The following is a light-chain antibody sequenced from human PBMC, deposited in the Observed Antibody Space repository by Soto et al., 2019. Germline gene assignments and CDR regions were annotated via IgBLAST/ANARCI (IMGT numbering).Light chain of an antibody. Sequence: EIVLTQSPATLSLSPGERATLSCRASQSVDSQVAWYQQRPGQAPSLVVYDASNRATGIPARFSGSGSGTEFTLTITKLEPEDFAVYYCQQRSNWPRTFGRGTKLEIK. CDR2: DAS. V-gene: IGKV3-11*01. CDR3: QQRSNWPRT. CDR1: QSVDSQ. J-gene: IGKJ2*01.